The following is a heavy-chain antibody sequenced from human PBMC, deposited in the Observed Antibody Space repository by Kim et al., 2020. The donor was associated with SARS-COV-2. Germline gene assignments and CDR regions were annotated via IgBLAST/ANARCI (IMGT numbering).Heavy chain of an antibody. CDR3: ARDRVAGTGSAFDL. V-gene: IGHV3-11*05. Sequence: GGSLRLSCAASGFTFSDYYMIWIRQAPGKGLEWVSYISSSSSSPYTNYADSVRGRFTISRDNAKNSLFLQMNSLRAEDTAVYYCARDRVAGTGSAFDLWGPGTTVTVSS. J-gene: IGHJ3*01. CDR2: ISSSSSSPYT. CDR1: GFTFSDYY. D-gene: IGHD6-19*01.